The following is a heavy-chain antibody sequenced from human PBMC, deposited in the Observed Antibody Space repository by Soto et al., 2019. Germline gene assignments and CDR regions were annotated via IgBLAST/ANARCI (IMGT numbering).Heavy chain of an antibody. CDR3: ARTRGSGTGFDY. Sequence: SETLSLTCTVSGGSISSGGYYWSWIRQHPGKGLEWIGYIYYSGSTYYNPSLKSRVTISVDTSKNQFSLKLSSVTAADTAVYYCARTRGSGTGFDYWGQGTLVTVSS. D-gene: IGHD1-26*01. CDR2: IYYSGST. J-gene: IGHJ4*02. CDR1: GGSISSGGYY. V-gene: IGHV4-31*03.